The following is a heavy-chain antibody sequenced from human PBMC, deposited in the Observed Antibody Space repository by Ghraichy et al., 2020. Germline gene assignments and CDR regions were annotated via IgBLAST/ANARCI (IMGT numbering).Heavy chain of an antibody. J-gene: IGHJ4*02. Sequence: ASVKVSCKASGYTFSNYDINWVRQAPGQGLEYMGWMNPKSGNTGFVQKFQGRVTISTDTSAETAYMEMNSLTSEDTAVYYCARAIRNELWSDYWGQGTLVIVSS. CDR2: MNPKSGNT. CDR3: ARAIRNELWSDY. CDR1: GYTFSNYD. D-gene: IGHD7-27*01. V-gene: IGHV1-8*01.